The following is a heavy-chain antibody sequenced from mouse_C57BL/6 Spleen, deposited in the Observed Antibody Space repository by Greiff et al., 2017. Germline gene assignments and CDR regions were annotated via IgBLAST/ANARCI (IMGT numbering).Heavy chain of an antibody. CDR1: AYTFTSYW. Sequence: VQLQQSGAELVRPGSSVKLSCKASAYTFTSYWMDWVKQRPGQGLEWIGNIYPSDSETHYNQKFKDKATLTVDKSSSPAYMQLSSLTSEDSAVYYCARWGGNYPAWFAYWGQGTLVTVSA. V-gene: IGHV1-61*01. J-gene: IGHJ3*01. CDR3: ARWGGNYPAWFAY. CDR2: IYPSDSET. D-gene: IGHD2-1*01.